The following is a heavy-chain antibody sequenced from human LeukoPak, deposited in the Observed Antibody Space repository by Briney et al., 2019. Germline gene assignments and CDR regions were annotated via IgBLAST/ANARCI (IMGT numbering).Heavy chain of an antibody. D-gene: IGHD6-6*01. CDR2: IYTSGST. CDR1: GGSISSGSYY. Sequence: PSQTLSLTCTVSGGSISSGSYYWSWIRQPAGKGLEWIGRIYTSGSTNYNPSLKSRVTISVDTSKNQFSLKLSSVTAADTAVYYCARGRGRYSSSSFDYWGQGTLVTVSS. V-gene: IGHV4-61*02. CDR3: ARGRGRYSSSSFDY. J-gene: IGHJ4*02.